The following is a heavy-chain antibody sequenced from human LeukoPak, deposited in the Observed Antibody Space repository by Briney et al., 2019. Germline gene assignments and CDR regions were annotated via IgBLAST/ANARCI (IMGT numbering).Heavy chain of an antibody. D-gene: IGHD3-10*01. Sequence: SETLSLTCTVSGGSISSSSYYWGWIRQPPGKGLEWIGSIYYSGSTYYNPSLKSRVTISVDTSKNQFSLKLSSVTAADTAVYYCARGYRYYYGSGSYYTPRYFDYWGQGTLVTVSS. CDR2: IYYSGST. V-gene: IGHV4-39*01. CDR3: ARGYRYYYGSGSYYTPRYFDY. CDR1: GGSISSSSYY. J-gene: IGHJ4*02.